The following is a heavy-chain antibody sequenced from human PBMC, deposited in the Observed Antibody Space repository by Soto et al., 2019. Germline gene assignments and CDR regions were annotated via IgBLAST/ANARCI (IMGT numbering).Heavy chain of an antibody. V-gene: IGHV1-69*01. CDR2: IIPIFGTA. CDR3: ARVSGYYDSSGYYGWFDP. J-gene: IGHJ5*02. D-gene: IGHD3-22*01. CDR1: GGTFSSYA. Sequence: QVQLVQSGAEVKKPGSSVKVSCKASGGTFSSYAISWVRQAPGQGLEWMGGIIPIFGTANYAQKFQGRVTITADESTSTAYIERSSLRSEDTAVYYCARVSGYYDSSGYYGWFDPWGQGTLVTVSS.